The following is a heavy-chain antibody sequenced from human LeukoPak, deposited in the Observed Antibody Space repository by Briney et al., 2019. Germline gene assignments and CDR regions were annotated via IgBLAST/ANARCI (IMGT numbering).Heavy chain of an antibody. CDR1: GFSVSTKY. J-gene: IGHJ4*02. D-gene: IGHD6-13*01. CDR3: ARAGYTSAWYYFEK. CDR2: ISYDGSNK. V-gene: IGHV3-30-3*01. Sequence: GGSLRLSCAASGFSVSTKYMSWVRQAPGKGLEWVALISYDGSNKYYADSVKGRFTISRDNSKNTLYLQMNSLRAEDTAVYYCARAGYTSAWYYFEKWGQGTLVTVSS.